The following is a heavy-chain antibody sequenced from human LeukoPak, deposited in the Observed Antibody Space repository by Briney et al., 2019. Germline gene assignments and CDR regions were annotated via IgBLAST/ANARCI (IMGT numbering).Heavy chain of an antibody. D-gene: IGHD6-6*01. J-gene: IGHJ4*02. CDR2: IKSKTDGGRT. CDR1: GFTFSNDW. Sequence: PGGSLRLSXAASGFTFSNDWMSWVRQAPGKGLEWVGRIKSKTDGGRTYYAAPVKGRFTISRDNSKNTLYLQMNSLKTEDTAVYYCATEGDSSTYFDYWGQGTLVTVSS. CDR3: ATEGDSSTYFDY. V-gene: IGHV3-15*01.